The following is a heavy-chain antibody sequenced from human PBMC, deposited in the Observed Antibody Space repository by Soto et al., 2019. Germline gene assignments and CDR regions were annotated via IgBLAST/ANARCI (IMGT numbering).Heavy chain of an antibody. CDR3: ARLSRITMIVDSVGGERGVGD. D-gene: IGHD3-22*01. Sequence: PGESLKISCKGSGYSFTSYWISWVRQMPGKGLEWMGRIDPSDSYTNYSPSFQGHVTISADKSISTAYLQWSSLKASDTAMYYCARLSRITMIVDSVGGERGVGDWGQGTLVTVSS. CDR2: IDPSDSYT. CDR1: GYSFTSYW. V-gene: IGHV5-10-1*01. J-gene: IGHJ4*02.